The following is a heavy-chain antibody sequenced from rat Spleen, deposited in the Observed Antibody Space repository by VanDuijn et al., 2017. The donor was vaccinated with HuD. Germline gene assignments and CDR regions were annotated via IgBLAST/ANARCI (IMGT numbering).Heavy chain of an antibody. J-gene: IGHJ3*01. CDR3: ARPTEGIAWFVY. Sequence: EVQLVESGGGLVQPGRSLKLSCAASGFTFSNYGMHWIRQAPTKGLEWVASISSDGGRNFYRDSVKGRFTISRDNAKSSLYLQMDSLRSEDTATYYCARPTEGIAWFVYWGQGTLVTVSS. V-gene: IGHV5-19*01. CDR2: ISSDGGRN. D-gene: IGHD1-11*01. CDR1: GFTFSNYG.